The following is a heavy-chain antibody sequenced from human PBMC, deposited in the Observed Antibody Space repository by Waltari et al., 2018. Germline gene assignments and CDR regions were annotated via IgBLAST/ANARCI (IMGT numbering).Heavy chain of an antibody. J-gene: IGHJ4*02. CDR1: GFTFSSYA. D-gene: IGHD3-22*01. CDR3: ARAPHRSGYYYFDY. Sequence: QVQLVESGGGVVQPGRSLRLSCAASGFTFSSYAMHWVRQAPGKGLEWVAVISYDGSNKYYADSVKGRFTISRDNSKNTLYLQMNSLRAEDTAVYYCARAPHRSGYYYFDYWGQGTLVTVSS. CDR2: ISYDGSNK. V-gene: IGHV3-30-3*01.